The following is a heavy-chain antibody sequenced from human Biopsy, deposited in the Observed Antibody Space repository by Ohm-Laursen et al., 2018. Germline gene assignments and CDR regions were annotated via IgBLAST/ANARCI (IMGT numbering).Heavy chain of an antibody. J-gene: IGHJ1*01. CDR2: ISHTGYT. CDR3: ARGSNEYGGLYFPH. Sequence: GPLALTCTVSGGSFTGHYWTWIRKPPGKGLEWIGHISHTGYTSYKSSLKSRVTISLDTSRKHFSLRLTSLAAADTAVYYCARGSNEYGGLYFPHWGQGTLVTVSS. V-gene: IGHV4-59*11. D-gene: IGHD4-23*01. CDR1: GGSFTGHY.